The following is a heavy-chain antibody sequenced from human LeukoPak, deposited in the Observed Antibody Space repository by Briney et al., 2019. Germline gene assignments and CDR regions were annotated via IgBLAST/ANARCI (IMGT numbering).Heavy chain of an antibody. D-gene: IGHD2-15*01. CDR1: GYSISSGYY. Sequence: SETLSLTCAVSGYSISSGYYWGWIRQPPGKGLEWIGSIYHSGSTYYNPSLKSRVTISVDTSKNQFSLKLSSVTAADTAVYYCARGYCSGGSCYHIKGAFDIWGQGTMVTVPS. CDR3: ARGYCSGGSCYHIKGAFDI. CDR2: IYHSGST. V-gene: IGHV4-38-2*01. J-gene: IGHJ3*02.